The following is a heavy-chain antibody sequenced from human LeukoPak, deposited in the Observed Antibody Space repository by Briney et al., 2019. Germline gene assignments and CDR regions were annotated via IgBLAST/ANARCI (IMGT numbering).Heavy chain of an antibody. Sequence: GGSLRLSCAASGFTFSSYGMHWVRQAPGKGLEWVAFIRYDGSNKYYADSVKGRFTISRDHSKNTLYLQMNSLRAEDTAVYYCAKQAEYSSGSLGYWGQGTLVTVSS. V-gene: IGHV3-30*02. CDR1: GFTFSSYG. CDR3: AKQAEYSSGSLGY. J-gene: IGHJ4*02. CDR2: IRYDGSNK. D-gene: IGHD6-25*01.